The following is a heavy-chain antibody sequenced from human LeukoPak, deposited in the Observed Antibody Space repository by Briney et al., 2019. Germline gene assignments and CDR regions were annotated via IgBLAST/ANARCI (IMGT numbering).Heavy chain of an antibody. CDR3: ARDVAAGFDY. Sequence: GGSLRLSCAASGFTFGSYWMSWVRQAPGKGQEWVANIKQDGSERHYVDSVNGRFFISRDNAKRLLFLRMHGVSADDTAVYYCARDVAAGFDYWGQGTLVTVSS. D-gene: IGHD6-13*01. J-gene: IGHJ4*02. CDR1: GFTFGSYW. V-gene: IGHV3-7*01. CDR2: IKQDGSER.